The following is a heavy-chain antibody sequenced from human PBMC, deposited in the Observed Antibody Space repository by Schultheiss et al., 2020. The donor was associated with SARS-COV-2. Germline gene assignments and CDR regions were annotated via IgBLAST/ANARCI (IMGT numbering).Heavy chain of an antibody. CDR3: ARTTLMESHPDY. Sequence: GGSLRLSCAASGFTFSSYATHWVRQAPGKGLEWVAVISYDESKKNYADSVKGRFTISRDNAKNTLYLQMNSLRAEDTAVYYCARTTLMESHPDYWGQGTLVTVSS. CDR1: GFTFSSYA. J-gene: IGHJ4*02. CDR2: ISYDESKK. D-gene: IGHD2/OR15-2a*01. V-gene: IGHV3-30*04.